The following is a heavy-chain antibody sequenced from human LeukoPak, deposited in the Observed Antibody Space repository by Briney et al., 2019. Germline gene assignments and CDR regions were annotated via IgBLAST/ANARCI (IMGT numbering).Heavy chain of an antibody. Sequence: SETLSLTCTVSGGPISSGDYYWSWIRQPPGKGLEWIGYIYYSGSTYYNPSLKGRITISVDTSKNQFSLKLSSVTAADTAVYYCARVWASYGSETYYTLDVWDQGTTVAVSS. CDR2: IYYSGST. J-gene: IGHJ6*02. D-gene: IGHD3-10*01. CDR3: ARVWASYGSETYYTLDV. CDR1: GGPISSGDYY. V-gene: IGHV4-30-4*01.